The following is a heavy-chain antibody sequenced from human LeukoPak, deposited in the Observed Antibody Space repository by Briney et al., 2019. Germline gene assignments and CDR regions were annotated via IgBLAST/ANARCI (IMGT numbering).Heavy chain of an antibody. CDR2: IYTSGST. CDR1: GGSISGGSYY. CDR3: AGTTYYYGSGSPY. Sequence: PSETLSLTCTVPGGSISGGSYYWGWIRQPAGKGLEWIGRIYTSGSTNYNPSLKSRVTISVDTSKNQFSLKLSSVTAADTAVYYCAGTTYYYGSGSPYWGQGTLVTVSS. V-gene: IGHV4-61*02. J-gene: IGHJ4*02. D-gene: IGHD3-10*01.